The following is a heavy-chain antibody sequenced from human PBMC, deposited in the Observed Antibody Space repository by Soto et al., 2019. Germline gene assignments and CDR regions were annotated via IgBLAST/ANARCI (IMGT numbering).Heavy chain of an antibody. CDR2: ISTYNGNT. J-gene: IGHJ6*02. D-gene: IGHD2-15*01. Sequence: ASVKVSCKASGYTFTSYGISWVRQAPGQGLEWMGWISTYNGNTNYAQKLQGRVTMTTDTSTSTAYMELRSLRSDDTAVYYCARKKLGCCYCGKDVWGQGTTVTVSS. CDR3: ARKKLGCCYCGKDV. V-gene: IGHV1-18*01. CDR1: GYTFTSYG.